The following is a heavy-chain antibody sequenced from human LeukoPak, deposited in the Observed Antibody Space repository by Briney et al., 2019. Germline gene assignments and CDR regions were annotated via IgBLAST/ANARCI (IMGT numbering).Heavy chain of an antibody. J-gene: IGHJ4*02. D-gene: IGHD3/OR15-3a*01. CDR3: AREFLDPGKTNEY. CDR2: ISTSSSYI. V-gene: IGHV3-21*01. Sequence: GGSLRLSCAASGFTFSSYSMNWVRRAPGKGLEWVSFISTSSSYIHNADSVKGRFTISRDNAKNTLYLQMDSLRAEDTAMYYGAREFLDPGKTNEYWGKETLVTASS. CDR1: GFTFSSYS.